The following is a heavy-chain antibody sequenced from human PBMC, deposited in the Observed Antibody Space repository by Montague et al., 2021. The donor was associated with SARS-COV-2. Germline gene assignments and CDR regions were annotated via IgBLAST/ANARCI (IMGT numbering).Heavy chain of an antibody. CDR2: VDRSGTA. CDR1: DGSVSAYF. CDR3: ARGRDSGTYFGTKYYFQYGLDV. D-gene: IGHD3-10*01. V-gene: IGHV4-34*01. Sequence: SETLSLTCDFSDGSVSAYFWSWVRQLPGKGLEWIGHVDRSGTAHSSPSLQSRLTLSVDTSNNQVSLNLTSVTATATATYYCARGRDSGTYFGTKYYFQYGLDVWGQGTTVTVSS. J-gene: IGHJ6*02.